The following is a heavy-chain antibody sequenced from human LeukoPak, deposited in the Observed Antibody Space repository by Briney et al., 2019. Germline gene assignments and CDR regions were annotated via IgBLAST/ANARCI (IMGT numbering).Heavy chain of an antibody. CDR3: ARELGSSSSAEQS. V-gene: IGHV1-69*06. J-gene: IGHJ4*02. Sequence: SVKVSCKASGYTFTGYYMHWVRPAPGQGVEWMGGIIPIFGTANYAQKFQGRVTITADKSTSTAYMELSSLRSEDTAVYYCARELGSSSSAEQSWGQGTLVTVSS. D-gene: IGHD6-6*01. CDR2: IIPIFGTA. CDR1: GYTFTGYY.